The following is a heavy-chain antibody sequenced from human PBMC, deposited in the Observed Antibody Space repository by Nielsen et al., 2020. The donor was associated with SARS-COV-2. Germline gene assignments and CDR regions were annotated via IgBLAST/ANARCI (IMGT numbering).Heavy chain of an antibody. CDR2: INHSGGT. D-gene: IGHD2-15*01. V-gene: IGHV4-34*01. Sequence: SETLSLTCAVYGGSFSGYSWSWIRQPPGKGLEWIGEINHSGGTKYNPSLKSRVTISVVTSKNQYSLKLTSVTAADTAVYYCARNCYTRYCSGGPTDYWGQGTPVTVSS. J-gene: IGHJ4*02. CDR1: GGSFSGYS. CDR3: ARNCYTRYCSGGPTDY.